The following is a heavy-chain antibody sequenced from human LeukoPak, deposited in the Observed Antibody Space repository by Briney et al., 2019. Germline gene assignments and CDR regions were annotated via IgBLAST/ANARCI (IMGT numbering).Heavy chain of an antibody. CDR2: IYSGGST. V-gene: IGHV3-53*01. CDR3: AKRDFSGIPDY. J-gene: IGHJ4*02. Sequence: SGGSLRLSCAASGFTVSSNYMSWVRQAPGKGLEWVSVIYSGGSTYYADSVKGRFTISRDNSKNTLYLQMNSLRAEDTAVYYCAKRDFSGIPDYWGQGTLVTVSS. CDR1: GFTVSSNY. D-gene: IGHD1-1*01.